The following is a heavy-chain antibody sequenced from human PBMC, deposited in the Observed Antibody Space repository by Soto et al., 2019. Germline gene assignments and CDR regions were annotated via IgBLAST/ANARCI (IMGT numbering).Heavy chain of an antibody. J-gene: IGHJ4*02. CDR3: AEDCSCYSVW. D-gene: IGHD3-22*01. CDR2: TKQDESEK. V-gene: IGHV3-7*01. CDR1: GFTFSNYW. Sequence: EVQLVESGGGLVQPGGSLRLSCAASGFTFSNYWMSWLRQAPGKGLEWVANTKQDESEKYYVDSVKGRFTISRDNAKNSLSLQMNSLRVEDTAIYYCAEDCSCYSVWWGQGTLVTVSS.